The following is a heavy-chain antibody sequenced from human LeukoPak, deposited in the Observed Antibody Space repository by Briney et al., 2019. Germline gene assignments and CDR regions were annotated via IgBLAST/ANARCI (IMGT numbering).Heavy chain of an antibody. CDR1: GDSISDYY. CDR2: IYYSGNI. Sequence: SETLSLTCTVSGDSISDYYWSWIRQPPGKGLEWIGCIYYSGNIYHNPSLKSRATLSVDKTKNQVALKLSSVTAADTAVYFCARGGRKGWFDPWGQGTLVTVSS. D-gene: IGHD2-15*01. V-gene: IGHV4-59*01. CDR3: ARGGRKGWFDP. J-gene: IGHJ5*02.